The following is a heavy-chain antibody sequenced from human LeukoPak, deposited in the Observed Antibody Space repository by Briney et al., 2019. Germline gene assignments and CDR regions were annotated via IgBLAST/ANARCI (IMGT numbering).Heavy chain of an antibody. V-gene: IGHV1-69*13. CDR2: IIPIFGTA. CDR3: ARGETYYYGSGSHPLDY. Sequence: ASVKVSCKASGGTFSSYAISWVRQAPGQGLEWMGGIIPIFGTANYAQKFQGRVTITADESTSTAYMELSSLRSEDTAVYYCARGETYYYGSGSHPLDYWGQEPWSPSPQ. CDR1: GGTFSSYA. J-gene: IGHJ4*01. D-gene: IGHD3-10*01.